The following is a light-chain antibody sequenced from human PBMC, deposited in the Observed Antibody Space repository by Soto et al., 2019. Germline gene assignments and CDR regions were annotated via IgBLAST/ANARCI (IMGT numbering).Light chain of an antibody. CDR2: AAS. CDR1: QSVKNNY. V-gene: IGKV3-20*01. CDR3: QQFGNYPLT. J-gene: IGKJ4*01. Sequence: IVWTQSPSTLSLSPWERATLSCRASQSVKNNYLAWYQQKPGQAPRFLIYAASNRATGIPDRFSGGGSGTDFTLTISRLEPEDFAVYYCQQFGNYPLTFGGGIKVDIK.